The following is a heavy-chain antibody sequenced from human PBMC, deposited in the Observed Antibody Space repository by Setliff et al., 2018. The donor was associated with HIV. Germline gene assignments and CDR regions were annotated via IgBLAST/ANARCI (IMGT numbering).Heavy chain of an antibody. CDR2: INTNTGNP. V-gene: IGHV7-4-1*02. Sequence: GASVKVSCKASGYTFTSYAMNWVRQAPGQGLEWMGWINTNTGNPTYAQGFTGRFVFSLDTSVSTAYLQISSLKAEDTAVYYCARLNDDYVWGSYRSYYFDYWGQGTLVTAPQ. CDR1: GYTFTSYA. D-gene: IGHD3-16*02. CDR3: ARLNDDYVWGSYRSYYFDY. J-gene: IGHJ4*02.